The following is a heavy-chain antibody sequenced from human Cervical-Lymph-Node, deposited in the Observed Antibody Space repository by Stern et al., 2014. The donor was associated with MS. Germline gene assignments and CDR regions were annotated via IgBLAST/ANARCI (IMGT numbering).Heavy chain of an antibody. D-gene: IGHD7-27*01. V-gene: IGHV1-69*01. J-gene: IGHJ4*02. CDR1: GGTFSRYA. Sequence: VQLVESGAEVKKPGSSVKVSCKASGGTFSRYAISWVRQAPGQGLEWMGGIIPIFGTANYAQKFQGRVTITADESTSTAYMELSSLRSEDTAVYYCARGTPGETGDLFDYWGQGTLVTVSS. CDR2: IIPIFGTA. CDR3: ARGTPGETGDLFDY.